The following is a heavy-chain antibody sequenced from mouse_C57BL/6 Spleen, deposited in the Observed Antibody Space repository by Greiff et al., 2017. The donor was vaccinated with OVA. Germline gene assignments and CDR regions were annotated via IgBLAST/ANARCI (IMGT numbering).Heavy chain of an antibody. V-gene: IGHV2-5*01. J-gene: IGHJ4*01. CDR3: AKSRTVGYYAMDY. D-gene: IGHD1-1*01. CDR2: IWRGGSP. CDR1: GFSLTTYG. Sequence: VKLQESGPGLVQPSQSLSITCTVSGFSLTTYGVHWVRQSPGKGLEWLGVIWRGGSPDYNAAFMSRLSITKDNSKSQVFFKMNSLQADDTAIYYCAKSRTVGYYAMDYWGQGTSVTVSS.